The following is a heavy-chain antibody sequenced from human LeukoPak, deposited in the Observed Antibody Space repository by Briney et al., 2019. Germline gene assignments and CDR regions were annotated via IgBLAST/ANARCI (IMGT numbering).Heavy chain of an antibody. CDR2: VYYTGST. V-gene: IGHV4-59*08. Sequence: PETPSLTCSVSGGSVSNYYWSWIRQPPGKGLEWIGYVYYTGSTNYNPSLKSRVTMFEDKSKNQFSLRLYSVTVADTAVYYCARHFAYSSSSYFDDWGQVSTVTVSS. D-gene: IGHD6-6*01. J-gene: IGHJ4*02. CDR3: ARHFAYSSSSYFDD. CDR1: GGSVSNYY.